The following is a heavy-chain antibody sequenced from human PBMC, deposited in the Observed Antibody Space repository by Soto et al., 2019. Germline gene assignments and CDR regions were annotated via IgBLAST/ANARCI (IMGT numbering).Heavy chain of an antibody. CDR2: IYSGGST. Sequence: PGGSLRLSCAASGFTVSSNYMSWVRQAPGKGLEWVSVIYSGGSTYYADSVKGRFTISRDNSKNTLYLQMNSLRAEDTAVYYCARDTSTSGNYYYYGMDVWGQGTTVTVSS. CDR3: ARDTSTSGNYYYYGMDV. CDR1: GFTVSSNY. V-gene: IGHV3-53*01. D-gene: IGHD1-26*01. J-gene: IGHJ6*02.